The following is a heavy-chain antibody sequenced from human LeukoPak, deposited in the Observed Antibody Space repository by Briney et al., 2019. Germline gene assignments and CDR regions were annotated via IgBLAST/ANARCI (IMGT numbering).Heavy chain of an antibody. Sequence: ASVKVSCKASGYTFTGYYMRWVRQAPGQGLEWMGWINPNSGGTNYAQKFQGRVTMTRDTSISTAYMELSRLRSDDTAVYYCARDLIQLELYYFDYWGQGTLVTVSS. J-gene: IGHJ4*02. CDR1: GYTFTGYY. CDR2: INPNSGGT. D-gene: IGHD1-1*01. V-gene: IGHV1-2*02. CDR3: ARDLIQLELYYFDY.